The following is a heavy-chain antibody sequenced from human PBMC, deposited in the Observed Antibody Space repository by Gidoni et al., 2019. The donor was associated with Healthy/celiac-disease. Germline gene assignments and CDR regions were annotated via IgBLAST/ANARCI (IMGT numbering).Heavy chain of an antibody. D-gene: IGHD3-22*01. V-gene: IGHV3-48*03. Sequence: VQLVESGGGLVPLGGSRSHPCAASGFTFSSYEMNWVPQAPGKGLEWVSYISSSGSTIYYSASVKGRFTISRDNAKNSLYLQMNSLRAEDTAVYYCARGGITMIHRWGQGTLVTVSS. CDR2: ISSSGSTI. CDR3: ARGGITMIHR. J-gene: IGHJ5*02. CDR1: GFTFSSYE.